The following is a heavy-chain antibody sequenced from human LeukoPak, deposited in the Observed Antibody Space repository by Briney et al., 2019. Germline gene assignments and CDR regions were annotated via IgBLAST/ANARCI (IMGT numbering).Heavy chain of an antibody. CDR2: ISYDGSNK. CDR1: GFTFSSYA. CDR3: ARDMRVYSSSWPY. D-gene: IGHD6-13*01. J-gene: IGHJ4*02. V-gene: IGHV3-30-3*01. Sequence: GGSLRLSCAVSGFTFSSYAMHWVRQAPGKGLEWVSVISYDGSNKYYADSVKGRFTISRDNSKNTLYLQMNSLRAEDTAVYYCARDMRVYSSSWPYWGQGTLVTVSS.